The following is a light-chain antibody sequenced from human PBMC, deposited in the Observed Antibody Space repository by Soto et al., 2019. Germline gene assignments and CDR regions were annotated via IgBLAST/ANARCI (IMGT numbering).Light chain of an antibody. J-gene: IGLJ1*01. CDR2: SNN. CDR1: SSNIGSNT. V-gene: IGLV1-44*01. Sequence: QSVLTQPPSASGTPGQRVTISCSGSSSNIGSNTVNWYQQIPGTAPKLLIYSNNQRPSGVPDRFSGSKSGTPASLAISGLQSEDEADYYCAAWDASLNGYVFGTGTKLTVL. CDR3: AAWDASLNGYV.